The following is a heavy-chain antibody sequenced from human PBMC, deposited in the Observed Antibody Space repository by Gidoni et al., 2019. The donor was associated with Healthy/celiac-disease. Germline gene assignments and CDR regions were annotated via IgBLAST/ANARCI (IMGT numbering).Heavy chain of an antibody. J-gene: IGHJ4*02. CDR1: GGSISSGSYY. CDR2: IYTSGST. Sequence: QVQLQESGPGLVKPSQTLSLTCTVSGGSISSGSYYWSWLRQPAGKGLEWSGRIYTSGSTNDNPARKSRVTISVDTSKNKFSLKLSSVTAADTAVYYCARETYYYDSSGYYFFDYWGQGTLVTVSS. D-gene: IGHD3-22*01. CDR3: ARETYYYDSSGYYFFDY. V-gene: IGHV4-61*02.